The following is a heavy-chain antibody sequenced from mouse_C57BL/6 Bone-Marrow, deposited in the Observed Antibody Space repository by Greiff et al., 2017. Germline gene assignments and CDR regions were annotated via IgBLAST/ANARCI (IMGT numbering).Heavy chain of an antibody. CDR3: ARYPYWYFDV. CDR1: GYTFTDYY. Sequence: QVQLKQSGAELVRPGASVKLSCKASGYTFTDYYINWVKQRPGQGLEWIARIYPGSGNTYYNEKFKGKATFTADTSSNTAYMQLSILTTEDSAIYYCARYPYWYFDVWGTGTTVTVSS. J-gene: IGHJ1*03. V-gene: IGHV1-76*01. CDR2: IYPGSGNT.